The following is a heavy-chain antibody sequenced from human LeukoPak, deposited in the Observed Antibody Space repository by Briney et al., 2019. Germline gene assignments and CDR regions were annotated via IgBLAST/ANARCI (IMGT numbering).Heavy chain of an antibody. CDR2: INANSGGT. D-gene: IGHD3-10*01. V-gene: IGHV1-2*02. CDR3: ARAKLLWFGELRRPFDP. Sequence: ASVKVSCKASGHTFTGYYMHWVRQAPGQGLEWMGWINANSGGTNYAQKFQGRVTMTRDTSISTAYMELSRLRSDDTAVYYCARAKLLWFGELRRPFDPWGQGTLVTVSS. CDR1: GHTFTGYY. J-gene: IGHJ5*02.